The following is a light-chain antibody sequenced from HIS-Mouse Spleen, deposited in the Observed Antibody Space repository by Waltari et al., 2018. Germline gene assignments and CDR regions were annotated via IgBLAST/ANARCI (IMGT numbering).Light chain of an antibody. CDR3: YSTDSSGNHRV. CDR1: ALPKKY. V-gene: IGLV3-10*01. Sequence: SYELTQPPSVSVSPGQTARITCSGDALPKKYAYWYQQKSGQAPVLVIYEDSKRPSGIPERFSGSSSGTIATWTISGAQLEDEADYYCYSTDSSGNHRVFGGGTKLTVL. J-gene: IGLJ2*01. CDR2: EDS.